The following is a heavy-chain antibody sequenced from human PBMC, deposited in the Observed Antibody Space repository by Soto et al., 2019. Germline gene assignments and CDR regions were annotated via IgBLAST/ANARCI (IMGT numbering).Heavy chain of an antibody. CDR1: GFTFSSYE. Sequence: LRLSCAASGFTFSSYEMNLVRQAPGKGLEWVSYISSSGSTIYYADSVKGRFTISRDNAKNSLYLQMNSLRAEDTAVYYCARNRIAVAGKTALGYWGQGTLVTVSS. D-gene: IGHD6-19*01. CDR2: ISSSGSTI. CDR3: ARNRIAVAGKTALGY. J-gene: IGHJ4*02. V-gene: IGHV3-48*03.